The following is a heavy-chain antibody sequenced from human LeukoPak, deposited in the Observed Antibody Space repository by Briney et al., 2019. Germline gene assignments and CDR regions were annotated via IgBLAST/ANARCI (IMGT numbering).Heavy chain of an antibody. V-gene: IGHV4-39*01. CDR2: IYYSGNT. CDR3: ARSWMVGGGAFDI. D-gene: IGHD1-26*01. J-gene: IGHJ3*02. Sequence: SETLSLTCIVSGGSISVTNYYWCWIRQPPGKGLEWIGSIYYSGNTYYNSHLRSRLIMSVDTSKKQFSLKLSSVTAADTALYYCARSWMVGGGAFDIWGQGSMVIVSS. CDR1: GGSISVTNYY.